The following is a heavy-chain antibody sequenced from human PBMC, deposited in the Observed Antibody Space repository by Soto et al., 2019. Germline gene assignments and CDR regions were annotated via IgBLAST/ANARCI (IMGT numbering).Heavy chain of an antibody. CDR3: ASERSAQYFDF. J-gene: IGHJ4*02. CDR2: IIPTFGTP. V-gene: IGHV1-69*06. D-gene: IGHD1-26*01. Sequence: QVQLVQSGTVVQRRGSSVKVSCQASGGTFSSHGMAWVRQAPGQGLEWMGGIIPTFGTPTYAPKFQDRVTITADKSTNTAYMELSSLRSEDTGVYYCASERSAQYFDFWGQGTLITVSS. CDR1: GGTFSSHG.